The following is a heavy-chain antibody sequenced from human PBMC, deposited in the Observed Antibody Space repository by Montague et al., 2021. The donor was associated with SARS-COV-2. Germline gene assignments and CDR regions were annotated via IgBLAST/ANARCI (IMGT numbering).Heavy chain of an antibody. CDR1: GFTFSSYG. V-gene: IGHV3-33*01. J-gene: IGHJ4*02. CDR2: IWYDGSNK. D-gene: IGHD3-22*01. CDR3: ARAIVDVTMIIVVMTGVEHYFDF. Sequence: SLRLSCAASGFTFSSYGMHWVRQAPGKGLEWVAVIWYDGSNKYYADSVKGRFTISRDNSKNTLYLQMNSLRAADTAVYYCARAIVDVTMIIVVMTGVEHYFDFWGQGTLVTVSS.